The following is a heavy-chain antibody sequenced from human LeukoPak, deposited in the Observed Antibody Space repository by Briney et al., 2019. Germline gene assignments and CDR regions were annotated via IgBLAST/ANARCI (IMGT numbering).Heavy chain of an antibody. J-gene: IGHJ5*02. CDR2: IFKNGNT. Sequence: SETLSHTCSVFGDSISTTGYFWVWIRQSPGRGLEWIGSIFKNGNTFYNMSLKSRVTISVDTSKNEFYLNLASVTAADTAVYFCAGTGIRNWFDNWGEGILVTVPS. CDR3: AGTGIRNWFDN. CDR1: GDSISTTGYF. D-gene: IGHD1-14*01. V-gene: IGHV4-39*01.